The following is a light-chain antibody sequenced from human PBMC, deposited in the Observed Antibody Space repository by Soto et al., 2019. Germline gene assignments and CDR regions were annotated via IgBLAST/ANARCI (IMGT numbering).Light chain of an antibody. V-gene: IGLV2-14*01. J-gene: IGLJ3*02. CDR1: SSDVGGYNF. Sequence: QSALTQPASVSGSPGQSITISCTGTSSDVGGYNFVSWYQQHPGKAPKLMIFEVNNRPSGVSNRFSGSQSGNTASLTISGLQAEDEADYYCSSYTSIAGVFGGGTKVTVL. CDR3: SSYTSIAGV. CDR2: EVN.